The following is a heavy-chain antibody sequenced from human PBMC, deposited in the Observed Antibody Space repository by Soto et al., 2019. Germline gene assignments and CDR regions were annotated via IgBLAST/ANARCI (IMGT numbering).Heavy chain of an antibody. CDR1: GYSFANYW. CDR3: ARNRLRQYYYGMDV. V-gene: IGHV5-51*01. Sequence: GESLKISCQGSGYSFANYWVAWVRQMPGKGLEWVGVIYPGDSDTRYSPSFRGQVTISADKSISHVYLQWSSLKASDTAMYYCARNRLRQYYYGMDVWGQGTTVTSP. J-gene: IGHJ6*02. D-gene: IGHD3-10*01. CDR2: IYPGDSDT.